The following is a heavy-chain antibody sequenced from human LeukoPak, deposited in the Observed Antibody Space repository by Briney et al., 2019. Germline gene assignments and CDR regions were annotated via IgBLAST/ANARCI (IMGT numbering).Heavy chain of an antibody. V-gene: IGHV7-4-1*02. CDR3: AKGPHITMIVVAPHDY. Sequence: ASVKVSCKASGYTFTSYAMNWVRQAPGQGLEWMGWINTNTGNPTYAQGFTGRFVFSLDTSVSTAYLQISSLKAEDTAVYYCAKGPHITMIVVAPHDYWGQGTLVTVSS. D-gene: IGHD3-22*01. CDR2: INTNTGNP. CDR1: GYTFTSYA. J-gene: IGHJ4*02.